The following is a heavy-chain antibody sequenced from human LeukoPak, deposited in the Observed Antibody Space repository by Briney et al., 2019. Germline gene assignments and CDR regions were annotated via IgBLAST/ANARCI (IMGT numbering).Heavy chain of an antibody. D-gene: IGHD1/OR15-1a*01. J-gene: IGHJ5*02. CDR1: GYIFTDYG. CDR3: ARDLAWGYVEQRLGWLDP. CDR2: ISAYNGNT. V-gene: IGHV1-18*01. Sequence: ASVRFSCKASGYIFTDYGITWVRQAPGQGLEWMGWISAYNGNTNYAQKFQGRFTMTTDTSTTTAYMELRSLRFDDTAVYYCARDLAWGYVEQRLGWLDPWGQGALVTVSS.